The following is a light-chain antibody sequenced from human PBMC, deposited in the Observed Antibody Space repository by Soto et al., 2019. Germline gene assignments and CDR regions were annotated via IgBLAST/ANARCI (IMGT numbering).Light chain of an antibody. V-gene: IGLV1-40*01. CDR1: SSNIGAGYD. CDR3: QSYDSSLNAVV. CDR2: GNS. Sequence: QSVLTQPPSVSGAPGQRVTISCTGSSSNIGAGYDVHWYQQLPGTAPKLLIYGNSNRPSGVPDRFSGSKSGTSASLALTGLQAEDEADYSCQSYDSSLNAVVFGGGTKLTVL. J-gene: IGLJ2*01.